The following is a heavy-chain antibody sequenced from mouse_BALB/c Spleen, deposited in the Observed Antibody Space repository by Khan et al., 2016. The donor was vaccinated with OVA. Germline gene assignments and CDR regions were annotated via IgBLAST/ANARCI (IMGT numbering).Heavy chain of an antibody. CDR3: VSRTTFAY. V-gene: IGHV10-1*02. CDR1: GFTFNTYA. CDR2: IRSKSNNYAT. Sequence: EVKLEESGGGLVQPKGSLKLSCAASGFTFNTYAMNWVRQAPGKGLEWVARIRSKSNNYATYYADSVKDRFTISRDDSQSMLYLQMNNLKTEDTAMYYCVSRTTFAYWGQGTLVTVSA. J-gene: IGHJ3*01.